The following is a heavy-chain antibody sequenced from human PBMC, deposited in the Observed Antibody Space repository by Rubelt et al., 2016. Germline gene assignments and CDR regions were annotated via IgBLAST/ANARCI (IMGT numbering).Heavy chain of an antibody. CDR3: ARLPIDYYYYMDV. Sequence: QLQLQESGPGLVKPSETLSLTCTVSGGSISSSSYYWGWIRQPPGKGLEWIGSIYYSGSTYYNPSLKSRVTISVDTSKNQFSLKLSSVTAADTAVYYCARLPIDYYYYMDVWGKGTTVTVSS. V-gene: IGHV4-39*07. CDR2: IYYSGST. CDR1: GGSISSSSYY. J-gene: IGHJ6*03.